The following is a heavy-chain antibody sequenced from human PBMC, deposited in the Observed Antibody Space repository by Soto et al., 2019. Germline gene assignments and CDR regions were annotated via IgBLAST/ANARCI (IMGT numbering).Heavy chain of an antibody. CDR1: GDSISSLY. D-gene: IGHD6-13*01. J-gene: IGHJ6*02. V-gene: IGHV4-59*08. Sequence: SETLSLTCTVSGDSISSLYWSWIRQPPGKGLEWIGYIYYSGSINYNPSLKSRVTISVDPSKNQFSLKLTSVTAADTAVYYCGRAHRDLQQLVHYYYSMDVWGQETTVTVSS. CDR2: IYYSGSI. CDR3: GRAHRDLQQLVHYYYSMDV.